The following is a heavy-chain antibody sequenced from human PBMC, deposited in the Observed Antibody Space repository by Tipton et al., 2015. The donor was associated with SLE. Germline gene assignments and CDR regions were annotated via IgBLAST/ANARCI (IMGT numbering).Heavy chain of an antibody. D-gene: IGHD6-6*01. CDR2: INHSGST. V-gene: IGHV4-34*01. J-gene: IGHJ2*01. CDR3: ARDMGSIAPYWYFDL. Sequence: TLSLTCAVYGGSFTGYYWSWIRQPPGKGLEWIGEINHSGSTNYNPSLKSRVTISVDTSKNQFSLKLSPVTAADTAVYYCARDMGSIAPYWYFDLWGRGTLVTVSS. CDR1: GGSFTGYY.